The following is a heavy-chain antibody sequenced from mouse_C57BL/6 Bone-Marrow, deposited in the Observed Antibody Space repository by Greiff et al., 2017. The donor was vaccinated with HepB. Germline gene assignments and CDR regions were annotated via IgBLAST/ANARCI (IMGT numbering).Heavy chain of an antibody. V-gene: IGHV5-16*01. J-gene: IGHJ1*03. D-gene: IGHD2-5*01. Sequence: EVMLVESEGGLVQPGSSMKLSCTASGFTFSDYYMAWVRQVPEKGLEWVANINYDGSSTYYLDSLKSRFIISRDNAKNILYLQMSSLKSEDTATYYCARAGYSNYWYVDVWGTGTTVTVSS. CDR3: ARAGYSNYWYVDV. CDR1: GFTFSDYY. CDR2: INYDGSST.